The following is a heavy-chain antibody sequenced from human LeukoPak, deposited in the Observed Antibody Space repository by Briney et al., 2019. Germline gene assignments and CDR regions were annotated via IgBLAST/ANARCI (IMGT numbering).Heavy chain of an antibody. V-gene: IGHV3-48*01. D-gene: IGHD3-22*01. J-gene: IGHJ4*02. CDR3: AKGRRITMIVVVSPPDY. Sequence: GGSLRLSCAASGFTFSSYSMTWVRQAPGKGLQWVSYISSSRPTTYYSDSVKGRFTISRDNAKNSLYLQMRSLRAEDTAVYYCAKGRRITMIVVVSPPDYWGQGTLVTVSS. CDR2: ISSSRPTT. CDR1: GFTFSSYS.